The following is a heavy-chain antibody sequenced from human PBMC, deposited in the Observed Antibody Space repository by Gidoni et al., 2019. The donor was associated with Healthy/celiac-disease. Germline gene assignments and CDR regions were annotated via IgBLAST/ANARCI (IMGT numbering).Heavy chain of an antibody. CDR3: AKDLGEGGSDNYFDY. CDR1: GFTFRRYA. J-gene: IGHJ4*02. CDR2: ISGSGGST. D-gene: IGHD3-16*01. V-gene: IGHV3-23*01. Sequence: EVQLLESGGGLVQPGRSLRLSCAASGFTFRRYAMSWVRQAPGKGLEWVSAISGSGGSTYYADSVKGRFTISRDNSKNTLYLQMNSLRAEDTAVYYCAKDLGEGGSDNYFDYWGQGTLVTVSS.